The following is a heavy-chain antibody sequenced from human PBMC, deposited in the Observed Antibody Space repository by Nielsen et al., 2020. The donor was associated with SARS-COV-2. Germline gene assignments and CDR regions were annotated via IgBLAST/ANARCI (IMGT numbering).Heavy chain of an antibody. CDR2: ISDDGSNK. J-gene: IGHJ4*02. Sequence: GGSLRLSCAASGFTFSSYAMHWVRQAPGKGLEWVAVISDDGSNKYYADSVKGRFTISRDNSKNTLYMQMNSLRAEDTAVYYCARPFYGSGSYTSFDYWGQGTLVTVSS. CDR3: ARPFYGSGSYTSFDY. V-gene: IGHV3-30*04. CDR1: GFTFSSYA. D-gene: IGHD3-10*01.